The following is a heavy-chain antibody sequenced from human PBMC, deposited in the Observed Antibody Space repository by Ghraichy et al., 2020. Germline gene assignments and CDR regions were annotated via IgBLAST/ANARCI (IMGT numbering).Heavy chain of an antibody. CDR1: GFTFSSYS. V-gene: IGHV3-21*01. D-gene: IGHD6-19*01. J-gene: IGHJ6*04. Sequence: GGSLRLSCAASGFTFSSYSMNWVRQAPGKGLEWVSSISSSSSYIYYADSVKGRFTISRDNAKNSLYLQMNSLRAEDTAVYYCARARDGIAVAGTKGAYYYGMDVWGKGTTVTVSS. CDR2: ISSSSSYI. CDR3: ARARDGIAVAGTKGAYYYGMDV.